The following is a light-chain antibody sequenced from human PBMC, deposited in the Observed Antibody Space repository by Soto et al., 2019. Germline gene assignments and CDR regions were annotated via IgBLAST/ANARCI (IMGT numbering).Light chain of an antibody. CDR1: SSDAGSYNF. CDR3: CSYASSSTYWV. Sequence: QSALTQPASVSGSPGQSITISCTGTSSDAGSYNFVSWYQQHPGKAPKVMIYEDSKRPSGVSNRFSGSKSGNTASLTISGLQAEDEADYYCCSYASSSTYWVFDGGTKLTVL. CDR2: EDS. V-gene: IGLV2-23*01. J-gene: IGLJ3*02.